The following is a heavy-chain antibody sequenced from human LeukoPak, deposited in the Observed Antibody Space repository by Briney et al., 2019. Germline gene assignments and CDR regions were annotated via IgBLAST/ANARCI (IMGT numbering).Heavy chain of an antibody. CDR3: ARSHEDYYDSSGLFDY. CDR2: IIPIFGTA. J-gene: IGHJ4*02. Sequence: GASVKVSCKASGGTFSSYAISWVRQAPGQGLEWMGGIIPIFGTANYAQKFQGRVTITADESTSTAYMELSSLRSEDTAVYYCARSHEDYYDSSGLFDYWGQGTLVTVSS. D-gene: IGHD3-22*01. V-gene: IGHV1-69*13. CDR1: GGTFSSYA.